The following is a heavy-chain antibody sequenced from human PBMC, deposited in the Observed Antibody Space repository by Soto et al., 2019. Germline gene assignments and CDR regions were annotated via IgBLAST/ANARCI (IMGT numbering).Heavy chain of an antibody. V-gene: IGHV4-34*01. CDR3: ARGRISGGRNDVFDI. Sequence: QVQLQQWGAGLLKPSETLSLTCAVYGGSFSGYYGSWIRQPPGKGLEWIGEINHSGSTNYNPSLTSRVTISGDTSKNQFSLKLSSVTAAVTGVYYCARGRISGGRNDVFDIWVRGTMVTVSS. D-gene: IGHD2-15*01. CDR2: INHSGST. CDR1: GGSFSGYY. J-gene: IGHJ3*02.